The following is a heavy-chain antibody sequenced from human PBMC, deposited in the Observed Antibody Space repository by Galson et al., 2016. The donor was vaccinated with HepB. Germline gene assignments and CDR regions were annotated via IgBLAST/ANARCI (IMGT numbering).Heavy chain of an antibody. CDR3: ARGVTH. D-gene: IGHD2-21*02. CDR1: GSSVSSGGYA. J-gene: IGHJ4*02. CDR2: MYDSGSD. V-gene: IGHV4-30-2*01. Sequence: TLSLTCGVSGSSVSSGGYAWSWIRQPPGKGLGWIGGMYDSGSDSYNLSLKGRVAISLDRAKNQVSLRLTSVTAADTAVYFCARGVTHWGRGILVTVSA.